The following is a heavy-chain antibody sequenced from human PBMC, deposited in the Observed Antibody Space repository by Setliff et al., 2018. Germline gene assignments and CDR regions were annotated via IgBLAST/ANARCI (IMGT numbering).Heavy chain of an antibody. V-gene: IGHV3-23*01. CDR1: GFSFSSYA. D-gene: IGHD3-3*01. CDR2: IIGSGIST. Sequence: PGGSLRLPCAPSGFSFSSYAMSWVRQAPGQGLEWVSSIIGSGISTYYADSVQGRFTISRDNHKNTLYLQMNSLRVEDTAIYYCAKSPHDFWSGRVFFDYWGQGILVTVSS. J-gene: IGHJ4*01. CDR3: AKSPHDFWSGRVFFDY.